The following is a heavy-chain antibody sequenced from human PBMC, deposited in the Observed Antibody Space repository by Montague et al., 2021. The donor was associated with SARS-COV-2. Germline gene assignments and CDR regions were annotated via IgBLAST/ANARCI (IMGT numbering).Heavy chain of an antibody. J-gene: IGHJ4*02. CDR1: GVSVTDYY. D-gene: IGHD2-15*01. V-gene: IGHV4-59*08. CDR3: ARHYSATLPAVY. Sequence: SETLSLTCTVSGVSVTDYYWSWIRQPPGKGLEWVGDVLYNKGTNYNPSLTSRVTMSVDTSKNQFSLKVNSVTAADTAVYYCARHYSATLPAVYWGQGTPVTVSS. CDR2: VLYNKGT.